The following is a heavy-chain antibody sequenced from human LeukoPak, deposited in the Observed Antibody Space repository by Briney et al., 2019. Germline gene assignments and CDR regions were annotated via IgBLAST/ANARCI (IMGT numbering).Heavy chain of an antibody. CDR3: ARAAYSSSWGGTEFDP. V-gene: IGHV4-38-2*02. D-gene: IGHD6-13*01. J-gene: IGHJ5*02. Sequence: TETLSLTCTVSGYSISSGYYWGWIRQPPGEGLEWIGSIYHSGSTYYNPSLKSRVTVSVDTSKNQFSLKLSSVTAADTAVYYCARAAYSSSWGGTEFDPWGQGTLVTVSS. CDR1: GYSISSGYY. CDR2: IYHSGST.